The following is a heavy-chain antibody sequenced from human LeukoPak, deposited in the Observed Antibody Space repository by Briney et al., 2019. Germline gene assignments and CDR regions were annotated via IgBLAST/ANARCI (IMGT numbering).Heavy chain of an antibody. D-gene: IGHD4-17*01. Sequence: GGSLRLSCAASGFTFSTYAMSWVRQAPGKGLEWVSTISDSGGSTYNADSVKGRFTISRDNSKNTLYLQMNSLRAEDTAVYYCAGINDYGDPTGAFDIWGQGTMVTVSS. V-gene: IGHV3-23*01. CDR1: GFTFSTYA. CDR3: AGINDYGDPTGAFDI. CDR2: ISDSGGST. J-gene: IGHJ3*02.